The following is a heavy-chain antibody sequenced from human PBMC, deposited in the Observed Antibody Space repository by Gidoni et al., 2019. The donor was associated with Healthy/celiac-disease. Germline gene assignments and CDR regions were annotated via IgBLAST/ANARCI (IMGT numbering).Heavy chain of an antibody. V-gene: IGHV3-30-3*01. CDR1: GFTFSSYA. CDR2: ISYDGSNK. J-gene: IGHJ4*02. Sequence: QVQLVASGGGVVQPGRSLRLSCAASGFTFSSYAMHWVRQAPGKGLEWVAVISYDGSNKYYADSVKGRFTISRDNSKNTLYLQMNSLRAEDTAVYYCARDKAGSFDYWGQGTLVTVSS. D-gene: IGHD6-13*01. CDR3: ARDKAGSFDY.